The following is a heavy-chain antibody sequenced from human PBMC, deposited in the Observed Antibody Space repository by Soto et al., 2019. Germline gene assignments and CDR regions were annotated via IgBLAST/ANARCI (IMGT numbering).Heavy chain of an antibody. CDR1: CYTFPSYG. V-gene: IGHV1-18*04. D-gene: IGHD2-8*01. CDR3: AGLQTDYCTNGVCPGGFDP. J-gene: IGHJ5*02. Sequence: SAKVSFKASCYTFPSYGISWVRQNPGQGLEWMGWISAYNGNTNYAQKLQGRVTMTTDTSTSTAYMELRSLRSDDTAVYYCAGLQTDYCTNGVCPGGFDPWGQGTLVTVSS. CDR2: ISAYNGNT.